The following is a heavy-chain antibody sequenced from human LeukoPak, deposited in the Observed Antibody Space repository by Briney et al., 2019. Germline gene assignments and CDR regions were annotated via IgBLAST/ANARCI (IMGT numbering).Heavy chain of an antibody. CDR1: GFTFRSYW. D-gene: IGHD3-10*01. J-gene: IGHJ4*02. CDR2: ISPGGRST. V-gene: IGHV3-74*01. Sequence: GGSLRLSCAASGFTFRSYWMHWARQVPGKGLVWVSRISPGGRSTNYADSVKGRFTISRDNAKNTLYLQMNSLTGEDTALYYCARGASSGYRIDYWGQGTLVTVSS. CDR3: ARGASSGYRIDY.